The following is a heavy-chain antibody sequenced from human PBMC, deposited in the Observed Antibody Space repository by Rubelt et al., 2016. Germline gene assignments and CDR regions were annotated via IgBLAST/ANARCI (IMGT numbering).Heavy chain of an antibody. V-gene: IGHV3-30*19. D-gene: IGHD2-2*01. CDR3: ASSIVVVPAANYYYGMDV. J-gene: IGHJ6*02. CDR2: ISYDGSNK. CDR1: GFTFSSYD. Sequence: GFTFSSYDMHWVRQAPGKGLEWVALISYDGSNKYYVDSVKGRFTISRDNSKNTLYLQMNSLRAEDTAVYYCASSIVVVPAANYYYGMDVWGQGTTVTVSS.